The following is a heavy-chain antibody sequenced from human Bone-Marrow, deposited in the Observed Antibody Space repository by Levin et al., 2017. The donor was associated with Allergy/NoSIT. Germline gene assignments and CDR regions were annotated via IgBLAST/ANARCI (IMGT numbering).Heavy chain of an antibody. CDR3: ARDHAQYSHTSNWFDP. CDR1: GFTFSSYS. J-gene: IGHJ5*02. CDR2: ISSSSSYI. V-gene: IGHV3-21*01. D-gene: IGHD6-6*01. Sequence: GGSLRLSCAASGFTFSSYSMNWVRQAPGKGLEWVSSISSSSSYIYYADSVKGRFTISRDNAKNSLYLQMNSLRAEDTAVYYCARDHAQYSHTSNWFDPWGQGTLVTVSS.